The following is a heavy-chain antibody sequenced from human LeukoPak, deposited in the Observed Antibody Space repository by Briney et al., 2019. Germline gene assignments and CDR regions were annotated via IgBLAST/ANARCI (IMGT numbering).Heavy chain of an antibody. CDR1: GGSISSSSYY. V-gene: IGHV4-39*07. Sequence: SETLSLTCTVSGGSISSSSYYWGWIRQPPGKGLEWIGSIYYSGSTYYNPPLKSRVTISVDTSNNQFSLKLNSVTAADTAVYYCARRYSNSYFDFWGQGTLVTVSS. J-gene: IGHJ4*02. D-gene: IGHD4-11*01. CDR2: IYYSGST. CDR3: ARRYSNSYFDF.